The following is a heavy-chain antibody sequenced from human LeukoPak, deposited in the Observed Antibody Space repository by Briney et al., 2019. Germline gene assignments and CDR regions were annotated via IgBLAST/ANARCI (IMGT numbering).Heavy chain of an antibody. CDR2: NNPRGGST. J-gene: IGHJ4*02. CDR1: GYTFTSRF. CDR3: AREGLQGDFVY. V-gene: IGHV1-46*01. D-gene: IGHD3-16*01. Sequence: GASVKVSCKAYGYTFTSRFIHWVRPARAQGVEWIGLNNPRGGSTSYAQNFQGRVNMTRHTSTSTVYMELSSLRSEDTVVYYCAREGLQGDFVYWGEGTLVTVSS.